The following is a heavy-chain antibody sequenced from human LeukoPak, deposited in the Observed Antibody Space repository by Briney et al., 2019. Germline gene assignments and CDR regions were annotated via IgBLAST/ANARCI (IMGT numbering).Heavy chain of an antibody. J-gene: IGHJ5*02. CDR3: ARGIYGSGSYYNVFDWFDP. CDR1: GHSFTSYW. V-gene: IGHV5-51*01. Sequence: GESLKISCNGSGHSFTSYWIGWVRQMPGKGLEWMGLIYPGYSDTRYSPSFQGQVTISADKSITTAYLQWSSLKASDTAMYYCARGIYGSGSYYNVFDWFDPWGQGTLVTVSS. D-gene: IGHD3-10*01. CDR2: IYPGYSDT.